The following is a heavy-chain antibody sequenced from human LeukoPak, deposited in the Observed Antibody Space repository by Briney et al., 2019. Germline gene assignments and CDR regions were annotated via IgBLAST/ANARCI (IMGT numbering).Heavy chain of an antibody. Sequence: PGGSLRLSCAASGFTFSSYGMHWVRQAPGKWLEWVAFIRYDGSNKYYADSVKGRFTISRDNSKNTLYLQMNSLRAEDTAVYYCAKDSDLWSGYYIDYWGQGTLVTVSS. J-gene: IGHJ4*02. D-gene: IGHD3-3*01. CDR3: AKDSDLWSGYYIDY. V-gene: IGHV3-30*02. CDR1: GFTFSSYG. CDR2: IRYDGSNK.